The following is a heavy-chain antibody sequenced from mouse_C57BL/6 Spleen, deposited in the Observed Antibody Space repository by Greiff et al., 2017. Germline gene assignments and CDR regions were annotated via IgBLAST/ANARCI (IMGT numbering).Heavy chain of an antibody. D-gene: IGHD1-1*01. V-gene: IGHV1-15*01. J-gene: IGHJ4*01. Sequence: QVQLQQSGAELVRPGASVTLSCKASGYTFTDYEMHWVKQTPVHGLEWIGAIDPETGGTAYNQKFKGKAILTADKSSSTAYMELRSLTSEDSAVYYCTRGSGSSYTYWGQGTSVTVSS. CDR2: IDPETGGT. CDR3: TRGSGSSYTY. CDR1: GYTFTDYE.